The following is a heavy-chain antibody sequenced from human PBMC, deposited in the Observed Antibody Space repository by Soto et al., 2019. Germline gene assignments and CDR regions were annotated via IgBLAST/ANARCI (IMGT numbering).Heavy chain of an antibody. CDR1: GGTFSSYA. V-gene: IGHV1-69*12. CDR3: AGNYYGSGSSYFAK. Sequence: QVQLVQSGAEVKKPGSSVKVSCKASGGTFSSYAISWVRQAPGQGLEWMGGIIPIFGTADYAQKFQGRVTMTAHECTSTAYMALSRLRSEETAVYYCAGNYYGSGSSYFAKWGQGSLVSVSS. CDR2: IIPIFGTA. D-gene: IGHD3-10*01. J-gene: IGHJ1*01.